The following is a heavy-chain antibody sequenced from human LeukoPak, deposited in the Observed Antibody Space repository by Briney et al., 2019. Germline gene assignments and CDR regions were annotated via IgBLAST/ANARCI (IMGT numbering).Heavy chain of an antibody. J-gene: IGHJ6*02. D-gene: IGHD2-21*01. CDR3: ARDSGESYGMDV. Sequence: GGSLRLSCAASGFTFSTYNINWVRQAPGKGLEWVSYISGTSSTIYYADSVKGRFTISRDNAKNSLYVQMNSLRVEDTAVYYCARDSGESYGMDVWGQGTTVTVSS. V-gene: IGHV3-48*04. CDR1: GFTFSTYN. CDR2: ISGTSSTI.